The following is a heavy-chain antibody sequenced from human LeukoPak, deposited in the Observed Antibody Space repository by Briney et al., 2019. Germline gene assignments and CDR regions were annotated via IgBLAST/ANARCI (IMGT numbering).Heavy chain of an antibody. CDR2: ISAYNGNT. CDR3: ARDLEAGYSYGYDY. Sequence: ASVKVSCKASGYTFTSYGISWVRQAPGQGLEWMGWISAYNGNTNYAQKLQGRVTMTTDTSTSTAYMELSRLRSDDTAVYYCARDLEAGYSYGYDYWGQGTLVTVSS. D-gene: IGHD5-18*01. J-gene: IGHJ4*02. V-gene: IGHV1-18*01. CDR1: GYTFTSYG.